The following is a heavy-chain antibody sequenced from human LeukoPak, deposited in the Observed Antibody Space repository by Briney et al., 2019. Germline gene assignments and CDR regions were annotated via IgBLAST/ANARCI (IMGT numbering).Heavy chain of an antibody. CDR2: IIPIFGTA. D-gene: IGHD3-22*01. CDR1: GGTFSSYA. V-gene: IGHV1-69*13. CDR3: ESRFDSSGYYLDY. Sequence: SVKVSCKASGGTFSSYAISRVRQAPGQGLEWMGGIIPIFGTANYAQKFQGRVTITADESTSTAYMELSSLRSEDTAVYYCESRFDSSGYYLDYWGQGTLVTVSS. J-gene: IGHJ4*02.